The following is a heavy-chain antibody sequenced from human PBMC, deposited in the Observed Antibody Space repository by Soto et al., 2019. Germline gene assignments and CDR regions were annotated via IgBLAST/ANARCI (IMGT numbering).Heavy chain of an antibody. Sequence: QVQLVESGGGVVQPGRSLRLSCAASGFTFSSYGMHWVRQAPGKGLEWVAVISYDGSNKYYADSVKGRFTISRDNSKNTLYLQMNSLRAEDTAVYYCARWRIAVAGYFDYWGQGTLFTVSS. CDR3: ARWRIAVAGYFDY. D-gene: IGHD6-19*01. J-gene: IGHJ4*02. V-gene: IGHV3-30*03. CDR2: ISYDGSNK. CDR1: GFTFSSYG.